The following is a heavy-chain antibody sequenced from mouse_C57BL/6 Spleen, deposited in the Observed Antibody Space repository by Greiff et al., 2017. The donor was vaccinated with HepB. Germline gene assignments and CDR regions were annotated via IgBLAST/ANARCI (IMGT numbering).Heavy chain of an antibody. Sequence: QVQLQQSGAELARPGASVKLSCKASGYTFTSYGISWVKQRTGQGLEWIGEIYPRSGNTYYNEKFKGKATLTADKSSSTAYMELRSLTSEDSAVYFCAREESSSGPFAYWGQGTLVTVSA. CDR3: AREESSSGPFAY. J-gene: IGHJ3*01. D-gene: IGHD3-2*02. CDR2: IYPRSGNT. V-gene: IGHV1-81*01. CDR1: GYTFTSYG.